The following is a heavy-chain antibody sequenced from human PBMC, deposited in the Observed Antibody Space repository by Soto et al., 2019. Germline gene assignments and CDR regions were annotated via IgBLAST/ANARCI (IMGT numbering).Heavy chain of an antibody. Sequence: EVQLLESGGGLVQPGGSLRLSCAVSRFTFSSYSFSWVRQPPGKGLEWIARISVSGGSTHYADSVKGRFTVSRDNSKNTLYLQMNNLRAEDTAVYYCAKLPRNIKNWFDPWGQGTLVTVSS. CDR2: ISVSGGST. J-gene: IGHJ5*02. CDR3: AKLPRNIKNWFDP. CDR1: RFTFSSYS. V-gene: IGHV3-23*01.